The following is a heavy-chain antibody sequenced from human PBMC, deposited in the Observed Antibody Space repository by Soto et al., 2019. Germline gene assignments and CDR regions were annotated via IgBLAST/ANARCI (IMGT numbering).Heavy chain of an antibody. D-gene: IGHD3-9*01. CDR1: GGSISSSSYY. CDR2: IYYSGST. V-gene: IGHV4-39*01. J-gene: IGHJ5*02. CDR3: ARHKKDYDILTGYYIGWFDP. Sequence: PSETLSLTCTVSGGSISSSSYYWGWIRQPPGKGLEWIGSIYYSGSTYYNPSLKSRVTISVDTSKNQFSLKLSSVTAADTAVYYCARHKKDYDILTGYYIGWFDPWGQGTLVTVSS.